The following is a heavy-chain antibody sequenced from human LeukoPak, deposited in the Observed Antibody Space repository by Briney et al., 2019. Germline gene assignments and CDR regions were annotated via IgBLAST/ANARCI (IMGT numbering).Heavy chain of an antibody. V-gene: IGHV3-11*01. D-gene: IGHD1-26*01. J-gene: IGHJ3*01. Sequence: PGGSLRLSCAAPGFTFSDYSMGWFRQAPGKGLEWLSSINGSGSIIFYADSVKGRFTISRDNAKNSLSLQMNSLRAEDTAVYYCGRDFGLSGTKRSFDLWGQGTMVTVSS. CDR1: GFTFSDYS. CDR2: INGSGSII. CDR3: GRDFGLSGTKRSFDL.